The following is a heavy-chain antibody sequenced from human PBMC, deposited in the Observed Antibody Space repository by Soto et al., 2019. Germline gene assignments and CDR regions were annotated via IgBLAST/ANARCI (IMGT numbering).Heavy chain of an antibody. V-gene: IGHV4-30-4*01. J-gene: IGHJ6*02. CDR2: IFYSGTT. D-gene: IGHD1-1*01. Sequence: PSETLSLTCTVSGDSISSADYYWSWIRQTPGKGLEWIGHIFYSGTTYYKPSLKSRLTISVDTSKNHFSLRLTSVTAADTAVYYCARDLWVEPELYYYGMDVWGQGTTVTVSS. CDR3: ARDLWVEPELYYYGMDV. CDR1: GDSISSADYY.